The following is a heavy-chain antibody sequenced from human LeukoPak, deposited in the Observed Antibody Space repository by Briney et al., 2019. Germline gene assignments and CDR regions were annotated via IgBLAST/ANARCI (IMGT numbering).Heavy chain of an antibody. CDR2: ISSSSSTI. CDR1: GFTFSSYS. V-gene: IGHV3-48*01. CDR3: ARRTGYYDYYYYYYYMDV. D-gene: IGHD3/OR15-3a*01. J-gene: IGHJ6*03. Sequence: GGSLRLSCAASGFTFSSYSMNWVRQAPGKGLEWVSYISSSSSTIYYADSVKGRFTISRDNAKNSLYLQMNSLRAEDTAVYYCARRTGYYDYYYYYYYMDVWGKGTTVTVSS.